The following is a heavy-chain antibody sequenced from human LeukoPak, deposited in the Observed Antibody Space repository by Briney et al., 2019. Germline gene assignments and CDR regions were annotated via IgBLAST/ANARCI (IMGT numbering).Heavy chain of an antibody. D-gene: IGHD6-13*01. Sequence: GASVKVSCKASGYTFTSYYMHWVRQAPGQGLEWMGIINPSGGSTSYAQKFQGRVTMTRDTSTSTVYMELSSLRSEDTAVYYCARAPRPGGIKGIAAPRVAFDIWGQGTVVTVSS. V-gene: IGHV1-46*01. CDR2: INPSGGST. J-gene: IGHJ3*02. CDR1: GYTFTSYY. CDR3: ARAPRPGGIKGIAAPRVAFDI.